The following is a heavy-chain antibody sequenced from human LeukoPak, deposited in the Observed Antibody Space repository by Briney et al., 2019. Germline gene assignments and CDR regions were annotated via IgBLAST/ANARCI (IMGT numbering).Heavy chain of an antibody. CDR1: GFTFSSFA. CDR3: ARASWVSSADAVW. CDR2: VSGSAGRT. V-gene: IGHV3-23*01. J-gene: IGHJ4*02. D-gene: IGHD3-16*01. Sequence: PGGSLRLSCAASGFTFSSFAMTWVRQAPGKGLEWVSPVSGSAGRTDYADSVRGRFTLSRDDSRNTVYLQLNNLRVEDTAVYYCARASWVSSADAVWWGQGTVVTVSS.